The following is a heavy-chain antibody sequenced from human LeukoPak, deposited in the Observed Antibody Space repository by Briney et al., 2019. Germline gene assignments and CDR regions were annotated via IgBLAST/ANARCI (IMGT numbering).Heavy chain of an antibody. CDR2: IKRGGSEK. CDR3: ARARDYGSGKANAFDI. D-gene: IGHD3-10*01. Sequence: PGGSLRLSCAASGFTFSSYSMSWVRQAPGKGLEWVANIKRGGSEKYYVDSVKGRFTISRDNAENSLYLQMNSLRVEDTAVYYCARARDYGSGKANAFDIWGQGTMVTVSS. J-gene: IGHJ3*02. CDR1: GFTFSSYS. V-gene: IGHV3-7*05.